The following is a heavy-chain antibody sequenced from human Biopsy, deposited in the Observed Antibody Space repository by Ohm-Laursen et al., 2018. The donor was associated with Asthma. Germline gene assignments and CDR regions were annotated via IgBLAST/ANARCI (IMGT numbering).Heavy chain of an antibody. CDR3: ARTYYVFLTGQVNDAFVI. J-gene: IGHJ3*02. CDR1: GYTFISYA. CDR2: INAGNGNT. Sequence: GASVKVSCKASGYTFISYAIHWVRQAPGQRLEWMGWINAGNGNTKYSQKFQGRVTITRDTSASTAYMELSSLRSEDTAVYYCARTYYVFLTGQVNDAFVIWGQGKMVTVSS. D-gene: IGHD3-9*01. V-gene: IGHV1-3*01.